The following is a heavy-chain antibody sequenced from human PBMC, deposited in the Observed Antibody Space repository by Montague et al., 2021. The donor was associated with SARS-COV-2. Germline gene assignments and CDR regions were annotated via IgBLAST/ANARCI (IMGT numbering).Heavy chain of an antibody. J-gene: IGHJ3*02. Sequence: SETLSLTCTVSGGSISSYYWSWIRQPPGKGLEWIGYIYYSGSTNYNPSHKSRVTISVDTSKNQFSLKLSSVTAADTAVYYCARGGYYDYAFDIWGQGTMVTVSS. V-gene: IGHV4-59*01. CDR3: ARGGYYDYAFDI. D-gene: IGHD3-22*01. CDR2: IYYSGST. CDR1: GGSISSYY.